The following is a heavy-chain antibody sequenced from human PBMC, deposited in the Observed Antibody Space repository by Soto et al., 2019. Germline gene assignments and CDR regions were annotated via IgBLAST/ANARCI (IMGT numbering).Heavy chain of an antibody. CDR2: VLPISGST. J-gene: IGHJ6*03. D-gene: IGHD5-12*01. Sequence: QVQLVQSGAEVRKPGSSVKVSCKTSGGLISKYSFNWVRQAPGQGLEWMGGVLPISGSTDYAQKFQGRLTTPADSSTSKVYGELSRLRSDDTANYYWATTGARGAPLRFEDGGKG. V-gene: IGHV1-69*06. CDR1: GGLISKYS. CDR3: ATTGARGAPLRFED.